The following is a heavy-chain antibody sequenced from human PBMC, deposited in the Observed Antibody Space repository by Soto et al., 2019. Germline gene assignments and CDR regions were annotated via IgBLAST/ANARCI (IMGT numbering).Heavy chain of an antibody. Sequence: SETLSLTCTVSGGSISSYYWSWIRQSAGKGLEWIGRIYNGGNAQYNPSLKSRVTMSADTSKNQFSLRLNSVTAADTAVYYCARDGSDSYGLDVWGQGTTVTVSS. V-gene: IGHV4-4*07. CDR1: GGSISSYY. D-gene: IGHD3-10*01. J-gene: IGHJ6*02. CDR3: ARDGSDSYGLDV. CDR2: IYNGGNA.